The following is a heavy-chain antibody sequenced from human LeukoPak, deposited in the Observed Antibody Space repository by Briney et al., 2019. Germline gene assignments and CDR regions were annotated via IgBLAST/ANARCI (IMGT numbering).Heavy chain of an antibody. J-gene: IGHJ6*03. CDR2: ISSSGSTI. Sequence: GGSLRLSCAASGFTFSSYEMNWVRQAPGKGLEWVSYISSSGSTIYYADSVKGRFTISRDNAKNSLYLQMNSLRAEDTAVYYCAREGVYSSSWFYYYYYYMDVWGKGTTVTVSS. D-gene: IGHD6-13*01. V-gene: IGHV3-48*03. CDR1: GFTFSSYE. CDR3: AREGVYSSSWFYYYYYYMDV.